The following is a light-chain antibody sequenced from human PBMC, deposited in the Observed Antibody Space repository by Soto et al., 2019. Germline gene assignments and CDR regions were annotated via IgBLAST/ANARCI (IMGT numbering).Light chain of an antibody. CDR1: QDISDD. CDR3: LQNHNYPRT. CDR2: GAS. J-gene: IGKJ1*01. V-gene: IGKV1-6*01. Sequence: ALQMTQSPSSLSASVGDRVTITCRASQDISDDVGWYQQTPGKAPKLLISGASRLQSGVPSRFSGRGSGAAFTLTVTSLRPADSATYYCLQNHNYPRTFGQGTKVEI.